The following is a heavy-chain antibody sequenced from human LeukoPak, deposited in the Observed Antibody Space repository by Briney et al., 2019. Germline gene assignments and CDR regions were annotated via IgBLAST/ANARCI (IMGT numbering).Heavy chain of an antibody. CDR1: GGSFSGYY. J-gene: IGHJ4*02. Sequence: PSETLSLTCAVYGGSFSGYYWGWIRQPPGKGLEWIGSIYYSGSTYYNPSLKSRVTISVDTSKNQFSLKLSSVTAADTAVYYCARRARYCSSTSCYHFDYWGQGTLVTVSS. D-gene: IGHD2-2*01. V-gene: IGHV4-39*01. CDR3: ARRARYCSSTSCYHFDY. CDR2: IYYSGST.